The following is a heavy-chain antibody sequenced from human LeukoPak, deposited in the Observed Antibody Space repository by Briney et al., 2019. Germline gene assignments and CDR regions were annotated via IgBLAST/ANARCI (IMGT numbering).Heavy chain of an antibody. Sequence: SETLSLTCTALGGPISSDGYYWSWIRQHPGGGLEWSGYIYYSGSTNYNPSLKSRVTISVDTSENQFSLKLSSVTAADTAVYCCARGRINWGGFEIWGQGTMVTVSS. CDR3: ARGRINWGGFEI. CDR2: IYYSGST. CDR1: GGPISSDGYY. J-gene: IGHJ3*02. D-gene: IGHD7-27*01. V-gene: IGHV4-61*08.